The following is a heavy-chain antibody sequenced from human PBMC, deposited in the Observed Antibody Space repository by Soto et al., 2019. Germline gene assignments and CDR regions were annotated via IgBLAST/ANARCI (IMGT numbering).Heavy chain of an antibody. CDR2: IGSITSSI. D-gene: IGHD2-21*01. CDR3: AREELNCGGDCFVF. V-gene: IGHV3-48*03. J-gene: IGHJ4*02. CDR1: GFSFSDYE. Sequence: GGSLRLSCAASGFSFSDYEMNWVRQAPGKGLEWISYIGSITSSIYYADSAKGRFTISRDNAKNSLYLQMNSLRAEDTAVYYCAREELNCGGDCFVFWGQGTLVTVSS.